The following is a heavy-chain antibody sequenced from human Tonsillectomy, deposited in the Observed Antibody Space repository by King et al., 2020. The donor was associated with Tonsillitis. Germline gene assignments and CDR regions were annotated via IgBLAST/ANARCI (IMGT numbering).Heavy chain of an antibody. CDR1: GGSITSGSYY. CDR2: IFASGST. J-gene: IGHJ4*02. D-gene: IGHD3-3*01. V-gene: IGHV4-61*02. Sequence: QLQESGPGLVKPSQTLSLTCTVSGGSITSGSYYWSWIRQPAGKGLEWIGRIFASGSTNYNPSLKSRVTMSVDTSKNQFSLKLSSVTAADTAVYYCARGDFWSGYSAEWGQGTLVTVSS. CDR3: ARGDFWSGYSAE.